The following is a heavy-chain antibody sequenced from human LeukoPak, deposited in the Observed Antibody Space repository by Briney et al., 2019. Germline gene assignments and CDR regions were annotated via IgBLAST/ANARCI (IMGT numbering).Heavy chain of an antibody. D-gene: IGHD6-13*01. CDR1: GYTFTSYS. J-gene: IGHJ4*02. Sequence: ASVKVSCKASGYTFTSYSVHWVRQAPGQRLEWMGWINAGNGNAKYSQKFQGRVTITRDTSANTAYMELSSLTSEDTAVYHCARGAAEGLDYWGQGILVTVSS. CDR2: INAGNGNA. CDR3: ARGAAEGLDY. V-gene: IGHV1-3*01.